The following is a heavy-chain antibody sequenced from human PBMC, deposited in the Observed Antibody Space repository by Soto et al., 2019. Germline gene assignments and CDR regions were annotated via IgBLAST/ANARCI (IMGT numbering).Heavy chain of an antibody. CDR3: ARDIEAYVATIGIFDY. V-gene: IGHV1-69*04. Sequence: SVKVSCKASGGTFSSYTISWVRQAPGQGLEWMGRIIPILGIANYAQKFQGRVTITADKSTSTAYMELSSLRSEDTAVYYCARDIEAYVATIGIFDYWGQGTLVTVSS. CDR2: IIPILGIA. J-gene: IGHJ4*02. CDR1: GGTFSSYT. D-gene: IGHD5-12*01.